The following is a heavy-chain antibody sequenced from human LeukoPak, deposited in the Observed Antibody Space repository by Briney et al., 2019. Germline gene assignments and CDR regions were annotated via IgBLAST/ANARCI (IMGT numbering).Heavy chain of an antibody. V-gene: IGHV1-2*02. CDR3: ARNHVAIQWFGEGGFDP. CDR2: FNPDNGGA. J-gene: IGHJ5*02. Sequence: GASVKVSCKPSGYAFTDYYVHWVRPAPGQGLEWMGWFNPDNGGANSVQKFQGRVTMTGDTSMRTVYMELTRLRSDDTAVYYCARNHVAIQWFGEGGFDPWGQGTLVTVSS. CDR1: GYAFTDYY. D-gene: IGHD3-10*01.